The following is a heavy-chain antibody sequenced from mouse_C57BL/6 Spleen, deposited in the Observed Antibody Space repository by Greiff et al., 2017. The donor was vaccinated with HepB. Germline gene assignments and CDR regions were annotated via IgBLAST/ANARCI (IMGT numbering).Heavy chain of an antibody. CDR2: IYPNSGST. D-gene: IGHD1-1*01. J-gene: IGHJ2*01. CDR1: GYTFTSYW. Sequence: VQLQQSGAELVKPGASVKLSCKASGYTFTSYWMNWVKQRPGQGLEWIGMIYPNSGSTNYNEKVKSKATLTVDKSSSTAYMQLRSLTIADSAVYYCARCTTVVAPYYFDYWGQGTTLTVSS. CDR3: ARCTTVVAPYYFDY. V-gene: IGHV1-64*01.